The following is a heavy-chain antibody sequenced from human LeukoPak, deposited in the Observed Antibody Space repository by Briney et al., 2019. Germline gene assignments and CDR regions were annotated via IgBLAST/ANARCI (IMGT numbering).Heavy chain of an antibody. CDR1: GYTFTSYD. CDR3: AMGDPHYGMDV. D-gene: IGHD3-16*01. Sequence: ASVKVSCKASGYTFTSYDINWMRQATGQGLEWMGWMSPNSGNTGYAQKFQGRVTMTRNTSISTAYMELSSLRSEDTAVYYCAMGDPHYGMDVWGQGTTVTVSS. J-gene: IGHJ6*02. CDR2: MSPNSGNT. V-gene: IGHV1-8*01.